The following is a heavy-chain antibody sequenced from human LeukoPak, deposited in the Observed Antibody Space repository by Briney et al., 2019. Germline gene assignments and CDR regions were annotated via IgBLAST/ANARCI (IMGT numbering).Heavy chain of an antibody. V-gene: IGHV1-2*02. J-gene: IGHJ4*02. CDR3: ARDTYGGNWSLGY. Sequence: ASVKVSCKASGYTFTAFYIHWVRQAPGQGLEWMGWINPNSGGTKYAQEFQGRVSMTSDTSISTAYMELSRLTSDDTAVYYCARDTYGGNWSLGYWGQGTLVTVSS. CDR1: GYTFTAFY. CDR2: INPNSGGT. D-gene: IGHD4-23*01.